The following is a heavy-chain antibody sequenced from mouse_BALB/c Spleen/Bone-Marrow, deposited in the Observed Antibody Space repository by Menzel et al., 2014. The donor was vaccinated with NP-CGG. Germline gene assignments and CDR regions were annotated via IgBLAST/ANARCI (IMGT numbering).Heavy chain of an antibody. Sequence: EVKLMESGAELVRPGALVKLSCKASGFNIKDYYMHWAKQRPEQGLEWIGWIDPENGNTIYDPKFQGKASITADTSSNTAYLQLSSLTSEDTAVYYCARGPYWGQGTTLTVSS. CDR1: GFNIKDYY. J-gene: IGHJ2*01. CDR2: IDPENGNT. V-gene: IGHV14-1*02. CDR3: ARGPY.